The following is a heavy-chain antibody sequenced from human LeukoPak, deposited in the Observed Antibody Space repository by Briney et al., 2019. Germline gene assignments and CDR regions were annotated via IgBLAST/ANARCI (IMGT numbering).Heavy chain of an antibody. V-gene: IGHV3-21*01. CDR2: ISSSSSYI. J-gene: IGHJ6*02. Sequence: PGGSLRLSCAASGFTFSSYSTNWVRQAPGKGLEWVSSISSSSSYIYYADSVKGRFTISRENAEKSLYLQMNSLRAEDTAVYYCARDLAAAAADHFYYYYGMDFWGQGTTVTVSS. CDR1: GFTFSSYS. D-gene: IGHD6-13*01. CDR3: ARDLAAAAADHFYYYYGMDF.